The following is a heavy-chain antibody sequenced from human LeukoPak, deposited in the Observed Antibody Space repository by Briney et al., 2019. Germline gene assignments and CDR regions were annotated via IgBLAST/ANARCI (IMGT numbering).Heavy chain of an antibody. V-gene: IGHV1-69*05. CDR1: GGTFSSYA. D-gene: IGHD3-22*01. CDR3: ARGRRYYDSSGYFDY. CDR2: NIPIFGTA. J-gene: IGHJ4*02. Sequence: SVKVSCKASGGTFSSYAISWVRQAPGQGLEWMGGNIPIFGTANYAQKFQGRVTITTDGSTSTAYMELSSLRSEDTAVYYCARGRRYYDSSGYFDYWGQGTLVTVSS.